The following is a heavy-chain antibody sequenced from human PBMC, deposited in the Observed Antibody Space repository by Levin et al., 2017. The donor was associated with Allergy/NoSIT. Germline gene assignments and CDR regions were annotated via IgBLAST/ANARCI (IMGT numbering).Heavy chain of an antibody. D-gene: IGHD2-15*01. CDR1: GGSISSYY. CDR3: AREEGAVSWSGAYYGMDG. V-gene: IGHV4-59*01. Sequence: SETLSLTCTVSGGSISSYYWSWIRQPPGKGLEWIGYIYYSGSTNYNPSLKSRVTISVDTSKNQFSLKLSSVTAADTAVYYCAREEGAVSWSGAYYGMDGWGQGTTVTVSS. J-gene: IGHJ6*02. CDR2: IYYSGST.